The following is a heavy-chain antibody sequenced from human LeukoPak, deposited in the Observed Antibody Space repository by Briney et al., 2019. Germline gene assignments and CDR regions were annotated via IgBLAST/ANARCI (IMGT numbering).Heavy chain of an antibody. D-gene: IGHD3-22*01. V-gene: IGHV3-30-3*01. CDR1: GFTFSSYA. Sequence: GRSLRLSCAASGFTFSSYAMHWVRQAPGKGLEWVAVISYDGSNKYYADSVKGRFTISRDNSKNTLYLQMNSLRAEDTAVYYCARDAYYYDSSGYYGGWFDPWSQGTLVTVSS. J-gene: IGHJ5*02. CDR2: ISYDGSNK. CDR3: ARDAYYYDSSGYYGGWFDP.